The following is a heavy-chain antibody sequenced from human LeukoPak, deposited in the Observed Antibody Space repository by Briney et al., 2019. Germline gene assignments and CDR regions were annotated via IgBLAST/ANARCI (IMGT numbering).Heavy chain of an antibody. CDR3: ARVRGDYYMDV. CDR1: GFTFSSYS. D-gene: IGHD3-16*01. Sequence: GGSLRLSCAASGFTFSSYSMNWVRQAPGKGLEWVSSISGSSSYIYYADSVKGRFTISRDNAKNSLYLQMNSLRAEDTAAYFCARVRGDYYMDVWGKGTTVTVSS. V-gene: IGHV3-21*01. J-gene: IGHJ6*03. CDR2: ISGSSSYI.